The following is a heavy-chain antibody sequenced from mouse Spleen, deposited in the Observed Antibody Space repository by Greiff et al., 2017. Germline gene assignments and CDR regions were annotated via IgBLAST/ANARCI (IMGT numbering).Heavy chain of an antibody. CDR1: GFAFSSYD. CDR3: ARGYSSGAGYFDY. CDR2: ISSGGGST. V-gene: IGHV5-12-1*01. D-gene: IGHD3-1*01. J-gene: IGHJ2*01. Sequence: EVKLVESGGGLVKPGGSLKLSCAASGFAFSSYDMSWVRQTPEKRLEWVAYISSGGGSTYYPDTVKGRFTISRDNAKNTLYLQMSSLKSEDTAMYYCARGYSSGAGYFDYWGQGTTLTVSS.